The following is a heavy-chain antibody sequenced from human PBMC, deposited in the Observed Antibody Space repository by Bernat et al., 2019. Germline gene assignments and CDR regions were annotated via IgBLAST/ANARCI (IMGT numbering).Heavy chain of an antibody. D-gene: IGHD1-14*01. J-gene: IGHJ5*02. V-gene: IGHV3-72*01. CDR2: IKTKGYSYTT. CDR3: TRNHRGWFDP. CDR1: GFIFSDPY. Sequence: EVQLVESGGGLVQPGGSLRLSCAASGFIFSDPYMDWVRQAPGKGLEWVARIKTKGYSYTTEWAASVKGRFTISRDESQNTLYLQMNTVQTEDAALDCCTRNHRGWFDPWGQGTLVTVSS.